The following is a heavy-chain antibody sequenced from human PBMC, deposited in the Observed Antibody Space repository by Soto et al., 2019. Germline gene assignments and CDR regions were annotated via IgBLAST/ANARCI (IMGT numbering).Heavy chain of an antibody. V-gene: IGHV2-5*02. CDR1: GVSLSTSGVG. CDR2: IYWDDDK. Sequence: QITLKESGPTLGKPTQPLTLTCTFSGVSLSTSGVGVGWIRQPPGKALEWLALIYWDDDKRYSPSLKSRLTITKDTSKNQEVHTMTNRDPVDKATDYCAHRRGVVAAQGVYYYCGMHVRGPGTTVTVPS. D-gene: IGHD2-15*01. J-gene: IGHJ6*01. CDR3: AHRRGVVAAQGVYYYCGMHV.